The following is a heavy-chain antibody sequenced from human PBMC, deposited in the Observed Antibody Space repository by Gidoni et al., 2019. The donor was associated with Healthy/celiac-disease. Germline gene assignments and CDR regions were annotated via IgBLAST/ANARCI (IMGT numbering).Heavy chain of an antibody. J-gene: IGHJ4*02. CDR1: GSTFSSYW. V-gene: IGHV3-74*01. CDR2: INSDGSST. Sequence: EVQLVESGGGLVQPGGSLRLSRAASGSTFSSYWMHWVRQAPGKGLVWVSRINSDGSSTSYADSVKGRFTISRDNAKNTLYLQMNRLRAEDTAVYYCARDHYYDSSFGDWGQGTLVTVSS. D-gene: IGHD3-22*01. CDR3: ARDHYYDSSFGD.